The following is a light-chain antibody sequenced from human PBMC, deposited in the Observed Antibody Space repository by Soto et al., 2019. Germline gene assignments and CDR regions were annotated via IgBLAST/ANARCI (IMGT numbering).Light chain of an antibody. V-gene: IGKV3-20*01. Sequence: PGERATLSCSASQSVSSNYLAWFQQRPGQPPRLIIYGVSTRATGTPDRFSASGSGTDFTLTINRLEREDFAVYYCQQYGGSPWTFGQGTKLEIK. CDR2: GVS. J-gene: IGKJ1*01. CDR1: QSVSSNY. CDR3: QQYGGSPWT.